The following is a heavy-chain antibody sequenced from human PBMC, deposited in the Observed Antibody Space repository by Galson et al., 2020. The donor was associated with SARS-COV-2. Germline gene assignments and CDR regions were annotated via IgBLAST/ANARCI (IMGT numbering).Heavy chain of an antibody. CDR2: IRYDGSNK. CDR3: ASEDYSSSWYYFDY. V-gene: IGHV3-30*02. Sequence: QLGESLKISCAASEFTFSSYGMHWVRQAPGKGLEWVAFIRYDGSNKYYADSVKGRFTISRDNSKNTLYLQMNSLRAEDTAVYYCASEDYSSSWYYFDYWGQGTLVTVSS. J-gene: IGHJ4*02. D-gene: IGHD6-13*01. CDR1: EFTFSSYG.